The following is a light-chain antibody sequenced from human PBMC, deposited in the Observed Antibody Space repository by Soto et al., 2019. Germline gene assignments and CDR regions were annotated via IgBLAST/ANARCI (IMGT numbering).Light chain of an antibody. CDR2: GAS. V-gene: IGKV3-15*01. CDR3: QQYNNWPRT. CDR1: QSVSSY. J-gene: IGKJ1*01. Sequence: EIVMTQSPPTLSVSPGERATLSCWASQSVSSYLAWYQHKPGQAPRLLIYGASTRATGIPARFSGSGSGTEFTLTISSLQSEDFAVYYCQQYNNWPRTFGQGTKVDI.